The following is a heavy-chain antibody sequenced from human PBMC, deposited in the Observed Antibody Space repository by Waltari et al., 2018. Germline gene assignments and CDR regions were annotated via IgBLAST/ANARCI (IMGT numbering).Heavy chain of an antibody. Sequence: EVQLVESGGGLVQPGRSLRLSCAASGFTFDDYAMQWVRQAPGKGLEWVAGFSWNIGSIGYSDSVKGRFTISRDNAKNSLYLQMNSLRAEDTALYYCAKSGDPSSWYIGNWFDPWGQGTLVTVSS. CDR1: GFTFDDYA. J-gene: IGHJ5*02. CDR2: FSWNIGSI. V-gene: IGHV3-9*01. CDR3: AKSGDPSSWYIGNWFDP. D-gene: IGHD6-13*01.